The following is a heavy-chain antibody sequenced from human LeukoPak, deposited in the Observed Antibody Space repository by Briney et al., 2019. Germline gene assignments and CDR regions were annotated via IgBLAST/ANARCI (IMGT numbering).Heavy chain of an antibody. Sequence: GGSLRLSCTASGFTFSSYWMHWVRQAPGKGLVWVSRISTEWSSTSYADSVKGRFTISRDNAKNTLYLQMNSLRAEDTAMYYCARAGSDYDLWTGYYYYIAVWGKGTTVTVSS. CDR3: ARAGSDYDLWTGYYYYIAV. V-gene: IGHV3-74*01. CDR1: GFTFSSYW. D-gene: IGHD3-3*01. CDR2: ISTEWSST. J-gene: IGHJ6*03.